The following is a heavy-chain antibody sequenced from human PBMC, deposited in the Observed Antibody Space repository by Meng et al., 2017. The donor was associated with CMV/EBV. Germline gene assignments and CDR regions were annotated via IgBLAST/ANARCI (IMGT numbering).Heavy chain of an antibody. Sequence: GVLKISCAASGFTFSSYSMNWVRQAPGKGLEWVSYISSSSSTIYYADSVKGRFTISRDNAKNSLYLQMNSLRAEDTAVYYCARDPGVVVTNYFDYWGQGTLVTVSS. D-gene: IGHD3-22*01. CDR2: ISSSSSTI. V-gene: IGHV3-48*04. J-gene: IGHJ4*02. CDR3: ARDPGVVVTNYFDY. CDR1: GFTFSSYS.